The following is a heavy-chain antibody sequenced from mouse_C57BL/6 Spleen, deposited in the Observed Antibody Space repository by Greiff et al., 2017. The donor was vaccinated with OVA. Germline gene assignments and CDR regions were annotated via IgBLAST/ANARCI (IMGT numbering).Heavy chain of an antibody. V-gene: IGHV1-64*01. D-gene: IGHD2-14*01. Sequence: QVQLQQPGAELVKPGASVKLSCKASGYTFTSYWMHWVKQRPGQGLEWIGMIHPNSGSTNYNEKFKSKATLTVDKSSSTAYMQLSSLTSEDSAVYYCAREVLAPYAMDYWGQGTSVTVSS. J-gene: IGHJ4*01. CDR3: AREVLAPYAMDY. CDR1: GYTFTSYW. CDR2: IHPNSGST.